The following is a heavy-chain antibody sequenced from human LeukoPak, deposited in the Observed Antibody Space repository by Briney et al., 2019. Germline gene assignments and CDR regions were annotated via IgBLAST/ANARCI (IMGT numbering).Heavy chain of an antibody. CDR2: ISSSSSYI. V-gene: IGHV3-21*01. D-gene: IGHD3-22*01. CDR3: ARDLLYDSSGYYPFDY. J-gene: IGHJ4*02. Sequence: PGGSLRLSCAASGFTFSSYSMNWVRQAPGKGLEWVSSISSSSSYIYYADSVKGRFTISRDNAKNPLYLQMNSLRAEDTAVYYCARDLLYDSSGYYPFDYWGQGTLVTVSS. CDR1: GFTFSSYS.